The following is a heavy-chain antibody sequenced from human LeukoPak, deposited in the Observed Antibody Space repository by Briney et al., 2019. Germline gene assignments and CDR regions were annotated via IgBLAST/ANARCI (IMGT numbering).Heavy chain of an antibody. V-gene: IGHV3-15*01. CDR2: IKSKTDGGTT. CDR3: TTEARYYYDSSGYFRS. Sequence: GGSLRLSCAASGFTFSNAWMSWVRQAPGKGLEWVGRIKSKTDGGTTDYAAPVKGRFTISRDDSKNTLYLRMNSLKTEDTAVYYCTTEARYYYDSSGYFRSWGQGTLVTVSS. CDR1: GFTFSNAW. D-gene: IGHD3-22*01. J-gene: IGHJ5*02.